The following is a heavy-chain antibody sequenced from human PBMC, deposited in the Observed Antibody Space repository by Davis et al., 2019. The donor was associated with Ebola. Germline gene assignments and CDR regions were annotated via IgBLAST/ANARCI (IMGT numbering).Heavy chain of an antibody. CDR2: INPNSGGT. Sequence: AASVKVSCKASGYTFTGYYIHWVRQAPGQGLEWMGRINPNSGGTNYAQKFQGRVTMTRDTSISTAYMEPSRLRSDDTAVYYCASSERSGWPDFDYWGQGTLVIVSS. D-gene: IGHD6-19*01. CDR3: ASSERSGWPDFDY. J-gene: IGHJ4*02. CDR1: GYTFTGYY. V-gene: IGHV1-2*06.